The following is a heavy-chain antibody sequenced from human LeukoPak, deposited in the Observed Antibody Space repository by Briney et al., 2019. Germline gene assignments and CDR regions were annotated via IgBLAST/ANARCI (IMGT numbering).Heavy chain of an antibody. V-gene: IGHV1-18*01. Sequence: ASVKVSYKASGYTFTDYDITWVRQAPGQGLEWMGWISAYNGHTNYAQKLQGRITVTTDTSTSTSYMELRSLRSDDTAVYYCARRGLGTTQRYFEYWGQGTLVIVSS. J-gene: IGHJ4*02. CDR2: ISAYNGHT. CDR3: ARRGLGTTQRYFEY. D-gene: IGHD1-7*01. CDR1: GYTFTDYD.